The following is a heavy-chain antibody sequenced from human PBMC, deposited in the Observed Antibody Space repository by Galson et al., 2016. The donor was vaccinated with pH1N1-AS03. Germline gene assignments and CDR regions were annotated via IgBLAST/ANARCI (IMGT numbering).Heavy chain of an antibody. Sequence: SLRLSCAASGLEFSYFWMTWVRQAPGKGPEWVANIKQDGSETHYVDSVKGRFTISRDNAKNSLYLQTNSLRVEDTAMYYCARGEMIGDDSWGQGTLVIVSS. V-gene: IGHV3-7*03. CDR2: IKQDGSET. CDR1: GLEFSYFW. CDR3: ARGEMIGDDS. J-gene: IGHJ4*02. D-gene: IGHD3-16*01.